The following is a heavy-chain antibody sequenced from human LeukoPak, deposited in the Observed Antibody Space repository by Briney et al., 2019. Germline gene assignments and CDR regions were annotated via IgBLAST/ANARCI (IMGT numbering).Heavy chain of an antibody. J-gene: IGHJ4*02. Sequence: SETLSFTCTVSGRSISSYYWRWIRQSPGEGLEWIGYIHYRGSTNYNPSLKSRVTISVDTSKNQFSLKLSSLCDADTAVHSCARSVPGYSYGLHIDFGAQGTLVTVSS. CDR2: IHYRGST. D-gene: IGHD5-18*01. V-gene: IGHV4-59*01. CDR1: GRSISSYY. CDR3: ARSVPGYSYGLHIDF.